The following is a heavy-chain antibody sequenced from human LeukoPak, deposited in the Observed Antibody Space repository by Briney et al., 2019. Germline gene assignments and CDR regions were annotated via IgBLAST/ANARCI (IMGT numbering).Heavy chain of an antibody. V-gene: IGHV4-34*01. CDR3: ARGGGRDRAFDI. D-gene: IGHD3-16*01. CDR2: INHSGST. CDR1: GGYFSGYY. J-gene: IGHJ3*02. Sequence: SETLSLTCAVYGGYFSGYYWSWIRQPPGKGLEWIGEINHSGSTNYNPSLKSRVTMSVDTSKNQFSLKLSSVTAADTAVYYCARGGGRDRAFDIWGQGTMATVSS.